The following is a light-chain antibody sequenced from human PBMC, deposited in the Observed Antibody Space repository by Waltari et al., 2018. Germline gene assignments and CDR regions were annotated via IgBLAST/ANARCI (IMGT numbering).Light chain of an antibody. V-gene: IGLV3-1*01. CDR3: QAWDSSTVI. CDR2: LNN. J-gene: IGLJ2*01. CDR1: TLGDKY. Sequence: SYEVTQPPSVSVSPGQTANMACFGDTLGDKYTYWYQQKPGQSPVLVIYLNNKRPSGIPERFSGSNSGSTATLTIRGTQSMDEADYYCQAWDSSTVIFGGGTKLTVL.